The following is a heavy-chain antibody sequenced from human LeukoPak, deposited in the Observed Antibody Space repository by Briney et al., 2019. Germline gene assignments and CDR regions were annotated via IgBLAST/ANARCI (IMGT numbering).Heavy chain of an antibody. Sequence: GGSLRLSCAATGFTLSSYWMSWVRQAPGKGLEWVANINKDGSAKYYVDSVKGRFTISRDNAKNSVYLQMNSLRAEDTAVYYCASQAEVDSEGDYWGQGTLVTVSS. D-gene: IGHD5-12*01. CDR1: GFTLSSYW. CDR3: ASQAEVDSEGDY. J-gene: IGHJ4*02. CDR2: INKDGSAK. V-gene: IGHV3-7*01.